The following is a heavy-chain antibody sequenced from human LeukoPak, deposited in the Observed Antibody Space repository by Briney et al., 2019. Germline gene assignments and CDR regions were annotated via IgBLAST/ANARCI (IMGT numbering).Heavy chain of an antibody. CDR1: GFTFSSYE. J-gene: IGHJ3*02. Sequence: GGSLRLSCAASGFTFSSYEMNWVRQALGKGLEWVSYISSSGSTIYYADSVKGRFTISRDNAKNSLYLQMNSLRAEDTAVYYCARVNQGAFDIWGQGTMVTVSS. CDR2: ISSSGSTI. CDR3: ARVNQGAFDI. V-gene: IGHV3-48*03.